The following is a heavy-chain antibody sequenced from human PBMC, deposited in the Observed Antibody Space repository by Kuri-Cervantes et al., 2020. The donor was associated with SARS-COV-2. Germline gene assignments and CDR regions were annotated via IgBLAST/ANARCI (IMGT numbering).Heavy chain of an antibody. CDR1: GGSISSSSYY. V-gene: IGHV4-39*07. Sequence: SETLSLTCTVSGGSISSSSYYWGWIRQPPGKGLEWIGSIYYSGSTYYNPSLKSRVTMSVDTSKNQFSLKLSSVTAADTAVYYCARYFWSGYYTGWFDPWGQGTLVTVSS. D-gene: IGHD3-3*01. J-gene: IGHJ5*02. CDR2: IYYSGST. CDR3: ARYFWSGYYTGWFDP.